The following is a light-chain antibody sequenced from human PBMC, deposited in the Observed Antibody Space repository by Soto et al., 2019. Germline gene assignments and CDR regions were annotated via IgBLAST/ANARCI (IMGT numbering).Light chain of an antibody. CDR3: QQYNNWPIT. J-gene: IGKJ5*01. V-gene: IGKV3-15*01. Sequence: EIVMTQSPATLSVSPGEGATLSCRASQSVSMNLAWYQQKPGQAPRLLLYDASTTAADIPARFSGSGSGTEFTLAIHRLQSEDFAVYYCQQYNNWPITFGQGTRMEIK. CDR1: QSVSMN. CDR2: DAS.